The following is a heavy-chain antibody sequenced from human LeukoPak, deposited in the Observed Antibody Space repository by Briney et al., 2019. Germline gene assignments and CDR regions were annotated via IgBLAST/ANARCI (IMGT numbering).Heavy chain of an antibody. CDR2: ISGSGGST. CDR3: AKGSGWYV. D-gene: IGHD6-19*01. V-gene: IGHV3-23*01. Sequence: GGSLRLSCAASGFTFDDYAMHWVRQAPGKGLEWVSVISGSGGSTDYADSVKGRFTISRDNSKNTLYLQINSLRAEDTAVYYCAKGSGWYVWGQGTLVTVSS. J-gene: IGHJ4*02. CDR1: GFTFDDYA.